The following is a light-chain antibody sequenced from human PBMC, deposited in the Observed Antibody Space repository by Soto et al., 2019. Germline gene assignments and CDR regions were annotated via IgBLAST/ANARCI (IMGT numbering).Light chain of an antibody. CDR2: QAS. CDR1: QSINIW. CDR3: QQYSGSSP. J-gene: IGKJ2*01. Sequence: DIQMTQSPSTLSASVGDRVTITCRASQSINIWLAWYQQKPGKAPKVLIHQASVLESGVPSRFSGSGSGTEFTLTISSLHPDDFATYYCQQYSGSSPFGQGTKVEIK. V-gene: IGKV1-5*03.